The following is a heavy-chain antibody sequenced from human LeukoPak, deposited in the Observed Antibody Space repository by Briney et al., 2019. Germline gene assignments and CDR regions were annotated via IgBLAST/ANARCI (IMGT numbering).Heavy chain of an antibody. CDR2: IYPGDSDT. D-gene: IGHD5-24*01. CDR1: GYSFTTYW. CDR3: ARIRDGYGDY. V-gene: IGHV5-51*01. Sequence: GEYLKISCQGSGYSFTTYWIGWVRQMPGKGLEWMGIIYPGDSDTRFSPSFQGQVSISADKSISTAYLQWNSLKASDSAMYFCARIRDGYGDYWGQGTLVTVSS. J-gene: IGHJ4*02.